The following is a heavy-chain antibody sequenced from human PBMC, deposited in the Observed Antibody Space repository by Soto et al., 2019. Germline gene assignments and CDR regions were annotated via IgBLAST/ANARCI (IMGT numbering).Heavy chain of an antibody. D-gene: IGHD1-1*01. CDR3: VSSLDRLRG. V-gene: IGHV3-74*01. J-gene: IGHJ4*02. Sequence: EGSLRLSYAASGFTSRFASTNYWMLWVHQAPGKGLVWVSRINIDGSITDYADSVKGRFTISRDNPKNTLYLQMNSPRVDDTAVYFCVSSLDRLRGWGQGT. CDR1: GFTSRFASTNYW. CDR2: INIDGSIT.